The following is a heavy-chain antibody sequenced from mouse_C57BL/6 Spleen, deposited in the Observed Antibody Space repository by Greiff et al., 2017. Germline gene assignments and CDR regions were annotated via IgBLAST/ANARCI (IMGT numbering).Heavy chain of an antibody. CDR1: GYTFTSYW. Sequence: QVQLQQPGAELVMPGASVKLSCKASGYTFTSYWMHWVKQRPGQGLEWIGEIDPSDSYTNYNQKFKGKSTLTVDKSSSTAYMQLSSLTSEDSAVYYCARLDSNYGDYYAMDYWGQGTSVTVSS. D-gene: IGHD2-5*01. CDR2: IDPSDSYT. J-gene: IGHJ4*01. CDR3: ARLDSNYGDYYAMDY. V-gene: IGHV1-69*01.